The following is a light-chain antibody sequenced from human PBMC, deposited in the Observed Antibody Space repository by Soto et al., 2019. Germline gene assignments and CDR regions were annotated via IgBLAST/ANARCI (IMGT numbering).Light chain of an antibody. CDR3: QQRSNS. CDR1: QSVSSSY. J-gene: IGKJ5*01. CDR2: DAS. V-gene: IGKV3D-20*02. Sequence: EIVLTQSPGTRSLSPGERATLSCRASQSVSSSYLAWYQQKPGQSPRLLIYDASNRATGSPARFSGSGSGTDITLTISSLEPEDFAVYYCQQRSNSFGQGTRLEIK.